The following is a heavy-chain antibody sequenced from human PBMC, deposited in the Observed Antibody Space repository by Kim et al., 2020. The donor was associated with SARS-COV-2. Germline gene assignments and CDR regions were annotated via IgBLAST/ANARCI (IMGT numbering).Heavy chain of an antibody. CDR1: GYTFTSYD. Sequence: ASVKVSCKASGYTFTSYDINWVRQATGQGLEWMGWMNPNSGNTGYAQKFQGRVTMTRNTSISTAYMELSSLRSEDTAVYYCARAGHITMVRGVILRQIRGYGMDVWGQGTTVTVSS. V-gene: IGHV1-8*01. D-gene: IGHD3-10*01. J-gene: IGHJ6*02. CDR3: ARAGHITMVRGVILRQIRGYGMDV. CDR2: MNPNSGNT.